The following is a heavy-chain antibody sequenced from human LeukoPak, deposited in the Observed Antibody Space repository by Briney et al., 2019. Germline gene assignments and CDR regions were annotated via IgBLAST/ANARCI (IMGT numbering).Heavy chain of an antibody. Sequence: GGSLRLSCAASGFTFSYYGMPWVRQAPGRGLEWVAYIHFDGYSKYYTDSVKGRFTISRDNSKNTLYLQMNSLRAEDTAVFYCAKDRRGDSGWPFDYWGQGTLVAVSS. D-gene: IGHD6-19*01. CDR2: IHFDGYSK. CDR3: AKDRRGDSGWPFDY. J-gene: IGHJ4*02. V-gene: IGHV3-30*02. CDR1: GFTFSYYG.